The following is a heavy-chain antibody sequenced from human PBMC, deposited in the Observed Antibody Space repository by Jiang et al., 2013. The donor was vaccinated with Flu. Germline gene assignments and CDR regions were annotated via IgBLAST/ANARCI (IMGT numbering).Heavy chain of an antibody. CDR2: IISISGAP. D-gene: IGHD3-10*01. J-gene: IGHJ6*02. Sequence: QLVESGAEVKKIGSSVKVSCKTSGGTFSSFSFSWVRQAPGQGLEWMGGIISISGAPDYAQKFQGRVTMTADESTNTVYMELSSLRSEDTAIYYCARSSGSSWDFYSYGMAVWGQGTTVNVSS. V-gene: IGHV1-69*01. CDR3: ARSSGSSWDFYSYGMAV. CDR1: GGTFSSFS.